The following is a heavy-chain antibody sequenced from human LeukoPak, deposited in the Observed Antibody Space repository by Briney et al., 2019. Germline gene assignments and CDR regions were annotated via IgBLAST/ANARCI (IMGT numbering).Heavy chain of an antibody. CDR3: TKDYSNTWYGDYYYHFMDV. Sequence: SETLSLTCTVSGGSISSYYWSWIRQPPGKGLEWIGYIYYSGSTNYNPSLKSRVTISVDTSKNQFSLKLSSVTAADTALYYCTKDYSNTWYGDYYYHFMDVWGKGTTVTVSS. V-gene: IGHV4-59*01. CDR2: IYYSGST. CDR1: GGSISSYY. D-gene: IGHD4-17*01. J-gene: IGHJ6*03.